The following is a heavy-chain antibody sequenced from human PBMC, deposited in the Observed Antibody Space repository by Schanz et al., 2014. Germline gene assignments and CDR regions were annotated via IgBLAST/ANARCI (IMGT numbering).Heavy chain of an antibody. CDR1: GFTVSSDY. V-gene: IGHV3-74*01. CDR2: TSNDGSFT. J-gene: IGHJ4*02. D-gene: IGHD4-17*01. CDR3: VRDTDYHFDY. Sequence: DVQLVESGGGLVQPGGSLRLSCAASGFTVSSDYMSWVRQAPGKGLVWVSRTSNDGSFTTFADSVKGRFTISRDNAKNTLYLQMNSLRAEDTAVYYCVRDTDYHFDYWGQGTLVTVSS.